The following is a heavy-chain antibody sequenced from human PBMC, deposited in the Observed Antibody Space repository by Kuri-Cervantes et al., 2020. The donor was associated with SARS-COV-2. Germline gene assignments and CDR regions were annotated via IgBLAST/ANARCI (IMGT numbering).Heavy chain of an antibody. J-gene: IGHJ5*02. D-gene: IGHD6-19*01. CDR2: ISSSSSYI. CDR1: GFTFSSYS. CDR3: ARETVAGTGDWFDP. V-gene: IGHV3-21*04. Sequence: GESLKISCAASGFTFSSYSMNWVRQAPGKGLEWVSSISSSSSYIYYADSVKGRFTISRDNAKNSLYLQMNSLRAEDTAVYYCARETVAGTGDWFDPWGQGTLVTVSS.